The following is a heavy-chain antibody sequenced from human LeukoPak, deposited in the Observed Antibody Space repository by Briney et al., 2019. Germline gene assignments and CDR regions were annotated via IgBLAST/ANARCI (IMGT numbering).Heavy chain of an antibody. D-gene: IGHD3-16*02. CDR3: PRSRLLSVAWFDP. CDR1: GGSISSSSYY. CDR2: IYYSGST. V-gene: IGHV4-30-4*08. Sequence: PSETLSLTCTVSGGSISSSSYYWSWIRQPPGKGLEWIGYIYYSGSTYYNPSLKSRVTISVDTSKNQFSLKLSSVTAATRAVFYCPRSRLLSVAWFDPGGQEPRVTVS. J-gene: IGHJ5*02.